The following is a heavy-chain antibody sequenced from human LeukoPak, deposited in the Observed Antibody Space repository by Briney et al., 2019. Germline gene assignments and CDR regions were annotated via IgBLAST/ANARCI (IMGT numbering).Heavy chain of an antibody. Sequence: GGSLRLSCAASGFTFRDYFMHWVRQAPGKGLEWVALIWFDGRKFHADSVKGRFTISRDNSKNTLFLQMNSLRAEDTAVYYCAREWGPIAVSGGPGYWGQGALVTVSS. V-gene: IGHV3-33*08. CDR2: IWFDGRK. D-gene: IGHD6-19*01. CDR3: AREWGPIAVSGGPGY. CDR1: GFTFRDYF. J-gene: IGHJ4*02.